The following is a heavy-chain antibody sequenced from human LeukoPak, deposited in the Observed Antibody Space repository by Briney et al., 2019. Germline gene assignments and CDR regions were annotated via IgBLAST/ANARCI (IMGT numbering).Heavy chain of an antibody. J-gene: IGHJ4*02. V-gene: IGHV1-2*02. CDR2: ISPNSGAT. D-gene: IGHD5-24*01. CDR3: ARDLAEMATIVGDY. Sequence: GASVKVSCKTSGYTFTAYFIHWVRQAPGQGLEWMGWISPNSGATNFAQKFQGRVTMTRDTSISTVYMELSSLRSEDTAVYYCARDLAEMATIVGDYWGQGTLVTVSS. CDR1: GYTFTAYF.